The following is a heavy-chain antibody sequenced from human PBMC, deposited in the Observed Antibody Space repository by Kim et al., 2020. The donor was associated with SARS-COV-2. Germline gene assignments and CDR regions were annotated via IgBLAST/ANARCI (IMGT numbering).Heavy chain of an antibody. D-gene: IGHD3-3*01. CDR2: ISSNGGST. V-gene: IGHV3-64D*06. Sequence: GGSLRLSCSASGFTFSSYAMHWVRQAPGKGLEYVSAISSNGGSTYYADSVKGRFTISRDNSKNTLYLQMSSLRAEDTAVYYCVRAAPSFGEWLPSYYFDYWGQGTLVTVSS. CDR3: VRAAPSFGEWLPSYYFDY. CDR1: GFTFSSYA. J-gene: IGHJ4*02.